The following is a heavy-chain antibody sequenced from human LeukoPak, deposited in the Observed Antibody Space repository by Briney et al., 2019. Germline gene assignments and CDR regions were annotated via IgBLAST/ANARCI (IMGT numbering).Heavy chain of an antibody. D-gene: IGHD2-15*01. CDR1: GFTFSSYW. Sequence: PGGSLRLSCAASGFTFSSYWMSWVRQAPGKGLERVANIKQDGSEKYYVDSVKSRFTISRDNAKNSLYLQMNSLRAEDTAVYYCARDWLGYCSGGSCYYLGNAFDIWGQGTMVTVSS. V-gene: IGHV3-7*01. CDR2: IKQDGSEK. J-gene: IGHJ3*02. CDR3: ARDWLGYCSGGSCYYLGNAFDI.